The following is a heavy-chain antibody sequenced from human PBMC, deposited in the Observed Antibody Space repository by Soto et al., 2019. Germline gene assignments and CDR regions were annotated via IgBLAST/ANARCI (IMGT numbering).Heavy chain of an antibody. J-gene: IGHJ4*02. CDR1: GDSVSNNTAA. CDR2: TYYRSNWRH. V-gene: IGHV6-1*01. CDR3: ARGVAGSGFDL. Sequence: HALSLTCAISGDSVSNNTAAWNWIRSSPSRGLEWLGRTYYRSNWRHDYAVSVKSRITVNPDTSKNHFSLQLNSVTPDDTAVYYCARGVAGSGFDLWGQGTLVTVSS. D-gene: IGHD6-19*01.